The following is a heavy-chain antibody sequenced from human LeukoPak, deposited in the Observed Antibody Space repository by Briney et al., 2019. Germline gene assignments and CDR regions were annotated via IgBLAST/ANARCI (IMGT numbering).Heavy chain of an antibody. CDR3: AKDPRGDYNYCYLSLFYY. V-gene: IGHV3-23*01. D-gene: IGHD5-18*01. CDR1: GFTLSSYA. CDR2: ISGSGGST. Sequence: GGSLRLSCAASGFTLSSYAMSWVRQAPGKGLEWVSVISGSGGSTYYADSVKGRFTISRDNSKNTLYLQMNSLRAEDTAVYYCAKDPRGDYNYCYLSLFYYWGQGTLVTVSS. J-gene: IGHJ4*02.